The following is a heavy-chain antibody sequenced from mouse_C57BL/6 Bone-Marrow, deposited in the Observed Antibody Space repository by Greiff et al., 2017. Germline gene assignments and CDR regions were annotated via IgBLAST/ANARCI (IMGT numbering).Heavy chain of an antibody. V-gene: IGHV1-69*01. Sequence: VQLQQPGAELVMPGASVQLSCKASGYTFTSYWMHWVKQRPGQGLEWIGEIDPSDSYTNYNQKFKGKSTLTVDKSSSTAYMQLSSLTSEDSAVYYCAKGSYYYGLFDYWGQGTTLTVSS. D-gene: IGHD1-1*01. J-gene: IGHJ2*01. CDR1: GYTFTSYW. CDR3: AKGSYYYGLFDY. CDR2: IDPSDSYT.